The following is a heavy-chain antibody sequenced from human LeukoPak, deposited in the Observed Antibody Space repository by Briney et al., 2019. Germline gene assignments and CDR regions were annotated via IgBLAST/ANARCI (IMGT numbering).Heavy chain of an antibody. CDR1: GFTVSTNY. D-gene: IGHD4-23*01. CDR2: IYSGGNT. CDR3: ARDSGTTVGYFDY. V-gene: IGHV3-66*01. J-gene: IGHJ4*02. Sequence: GGSLRLSCAASGFTVSTNYMSWVRQAPGKGLEWVSVIYSGGNTYYADSVKGRFTISRDNSKNTLYLQMNSLRAEDTAVYYCARDSGTTVGYFDYWGQGTLVTVSS.